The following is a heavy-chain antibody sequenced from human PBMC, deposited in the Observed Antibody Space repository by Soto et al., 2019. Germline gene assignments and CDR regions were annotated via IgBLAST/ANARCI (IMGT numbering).Heavy chain of an antibody. D-gene: IGHD1-1*01. CDR2: ISYDGSNK. CDR3: AKDQGTFYYYGMDV. CDR1: GFTFSSYG. Sequence: GGSLRLSCAASGFTFSSYGMHWVRQAPGKGLEWVAVISYDGSNKYYADSVKGRFTISRDNSKNTLYLQMNSLRAEDTAVYYCAKDQGTFYYYGMDVWGQGXTVTVSS. J-gene: IGHJ6*02. V-gene: IGHV3-30*18.